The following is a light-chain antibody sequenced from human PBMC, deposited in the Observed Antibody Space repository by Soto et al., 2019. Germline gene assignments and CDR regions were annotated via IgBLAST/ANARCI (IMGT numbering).Light chain of an antibody. CDR3: QQLNNYPRT. V-gene: IGKV1-5*01. CDR1: QYISSW. CDR2: TAS. Sequence: DIQMTQSPSTLSASVGDRVTITCRAGQYISSWLAWYQQKPGKAPKLLISTASTLQSGVPSRFSGSGSGTEFTLTISSLQPEDFATYYCQQLNNYPRTFGQGTKVEIK. J-gene: IGKJ1*01.